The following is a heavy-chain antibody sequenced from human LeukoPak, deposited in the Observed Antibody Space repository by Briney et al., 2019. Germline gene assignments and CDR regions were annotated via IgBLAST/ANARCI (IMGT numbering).Heavy chain of an antibody. CDR1: GFTFSNYN. CDR3: ARTLYSIVPAVDDYFDS. D-gene: IGHD2/OR15-2a*01. Sequence: GGSLRLSCAASGFTFSNYNMDWVRQAPGKGLEWVSSISSSSIYISYADSVKGRFTISRDNTKNALYLQMNSLRAEDTAVFYCARTLYSIVPAVDDYFDSWGQGTLVTVSS. J-gene: IGHJ4*02. CDR2: ISSSSIYI. V-gene: IGHV3-21*01.